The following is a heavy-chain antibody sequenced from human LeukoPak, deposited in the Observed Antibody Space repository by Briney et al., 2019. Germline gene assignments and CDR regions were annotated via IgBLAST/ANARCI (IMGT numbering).Heavy chain of an antibody. CDR3: VRDSHFVVRGVIGVARGLDY. Sequence: ASVKVSCKASGYTFTGYYIHWERQAPGQGLEWMGWINPDSGGTNYAQKFQGRATMTRDTSTSTAYMELSRLRSDDTALYYCVRDSHFVVRGVIGVARGLDYWGQGTLVTVSS. V-gene: IGHV1-2*02. CDR1: GYTFTGYY. CDR2: INPDSGGT. J-gene: IGHJ4*02. D-gene: IGHD3-10*01.